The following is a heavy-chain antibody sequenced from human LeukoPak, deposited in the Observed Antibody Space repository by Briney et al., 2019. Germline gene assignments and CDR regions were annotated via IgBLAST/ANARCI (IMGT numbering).Heavy chain of an antibody. V-gene: IGHV4-39*07. J-gene: IGHJ4*02. CDR1: GASINSGSNY. D-gene: IGHD5-24*01. CDR2: IYSSGST. Sequence: PSETLSLTCRVSGASINSGSNYWGWIRQPPGKTLEWIGSIYSSGSTYYNPSLKSRVIIMIDTPKNHFSLTLSSVTAADTAVYYCARERRDGYNGNRGEFDYWGQGTLVTVSS. CDR3: ARERRDGYNGNRGEFDY.